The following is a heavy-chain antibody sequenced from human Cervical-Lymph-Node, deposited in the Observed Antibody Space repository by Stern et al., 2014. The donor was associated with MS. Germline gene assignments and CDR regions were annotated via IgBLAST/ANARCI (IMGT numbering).Heavy chain of an antibody. CDR1: GFTFTSSA. CDR3: AAEPGYYDSSGYDAFDI. V-gene: IGHV1-58*01. CDR2: IVVGSGNT. Sequence: QLVQSGPEVKKPGTSVKVSCKASGFTFTSSAVQWVRQARGQHLWWIGWIVVGSGNTNYAQKFQERVTITRDMSTSTAYMELSSLRSEDTAVYYCAAEPGYYDSSGYDAFDIWGQGTMVTVSS. D-gene: IGHD3-22*01. J-gene: IGHJ3*02.